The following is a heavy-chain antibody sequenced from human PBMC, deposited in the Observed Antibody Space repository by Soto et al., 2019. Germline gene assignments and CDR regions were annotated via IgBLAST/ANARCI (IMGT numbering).Heavy chain of an antibody. CDR2: IYWDDDQ. V-gene: IGHV2-5*02. CDR3: VRDSTGYYGFDY. D-gene: IGHD3-22*01. J-gene: IGHJ4*02. Sequence: QITLKESGPTVVKPTQTLTLTCTFSGFSLSSSGVGVGWIRQPPGKALEWLALIYWDDDQRYSPSLKSRLTITKDTSKNQVVLTMTNMDPVDTATYYCVRDSTGYYGFDYWGQGTLVTXSS. CDR1: GFSLSSSGVG.